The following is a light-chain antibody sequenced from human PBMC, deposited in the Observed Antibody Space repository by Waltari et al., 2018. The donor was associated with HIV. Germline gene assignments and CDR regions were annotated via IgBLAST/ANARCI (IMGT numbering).Light chain of an antibody. V-gene: IGLV2-23*02. Sequence: QSALTQPASVSGSPGQSITISCTRASSDVGGYKYVSWYQHHPGKAPKLMISDVSERPSGVSNRFSGSKSGNTASLTISGLQAEDEADYYCCSYAGSSTLLFGGGTKVTVL. CDR1: SSDVGGYKY. J-gene: IGLJ3*02. CDR2: DVS. CDR3: CSYAGSSTLL.